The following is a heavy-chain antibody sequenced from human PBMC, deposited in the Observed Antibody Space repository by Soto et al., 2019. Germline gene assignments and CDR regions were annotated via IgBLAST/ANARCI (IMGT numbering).Heavy chain of an antibody. CDR2: ISASGAGT. J-gene: IGHJ4*02. V-gene: IGHV3-23*01. D-gene: IGHD2-21*02. CDR3: ATAYCSNDCYGRNFHC. Sequence: GGSLRLSCVASGLTFSSYAMSWVRQAPGKGLEWVSAISASGAGTYYADSVKGRFSISRNNSTNTLNLQLNSLRADDTAVYYWATAYCSNDCYGRNFHCWGQGTLVTVYS. CDR1: GLTFSSYA.